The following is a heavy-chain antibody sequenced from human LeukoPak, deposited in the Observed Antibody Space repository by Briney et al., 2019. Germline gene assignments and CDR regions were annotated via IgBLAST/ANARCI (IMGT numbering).Heavy chain of an antibody. V-gene: IGHV3-21*01. CDR2: ISSSSSYI. CDR3: ARDTDYGDPNWFDP. D-gene: IGHD4-17*01. CDR1: GFTFSSYS. Sequence: GRSLRLSCAASGFTFSSYSMNWVRQAPGKGLEWVSSISSSSSYIYYADSVKGRFTISRDNAKNSLYLQMNSLRAEDTAVYYCARDTDYGDPNWFDPWGQGTLVTVSS. J-gene: IGHJ5*02.